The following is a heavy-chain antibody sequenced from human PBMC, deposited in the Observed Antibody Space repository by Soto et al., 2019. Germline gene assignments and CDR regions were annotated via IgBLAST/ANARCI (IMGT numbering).Heavy chain of an antibody. CDR2: IYNDGTT. V-gene: IGHV3-53*01. J-gene: IGHJ3*02. Sequence: GGSLRLSCAASGFTVGSNYMSWVRQAPGKGPEWVSVIYNDGTTYYADSVKGRFTISRDNSKNTLCLQMNSLSAEDTAVYYCAREKRSVGAFDIWGQGTMVTVSS. CDR1: GFTVGSNY. CDR3: AREKRSVGAFDI.